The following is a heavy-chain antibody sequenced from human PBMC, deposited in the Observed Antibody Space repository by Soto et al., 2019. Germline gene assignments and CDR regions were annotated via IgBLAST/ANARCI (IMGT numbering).Heavy chain of an antibody. J-gene: IGHJ6*02. D-gene: IGHD5-12*01. V-gene: IGHV3-30*18. CDR2: ISYEGNNI. CDR3: AKDDLXYNGYEWSKLYHYGMDV. Sequence: GGSLRLSCVASGFTFKTFGMHWVRQAPGKGLEWVGIISYEGNNIYYGDSVKGRFSISRDNSKNTLYLQMNSLRPEDTAVYYCAKDDLXYNGYEWSKLYHYGMDVWGQGTTVTVSS. CDR1: GFTFKTFG.